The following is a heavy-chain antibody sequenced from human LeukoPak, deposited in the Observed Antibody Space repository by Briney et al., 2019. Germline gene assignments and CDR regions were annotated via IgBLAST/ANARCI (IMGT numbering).Heavy chain of an antibody. CDR1: GGSISSSSYY. V-gene: IGHV4-39*01. J-gene: IGHJ6*02. D-gene: IGHD5-18*01. CDR3: ARHDGYRYYYGMDV. Sequence: PSETLSLTCTVSGGSISSSSYYWGWIRQPPGKGLEWIGSIYYSGSTYYNPSLKSRVTISVDTSKNQFSLKLSSVTAADTAVYYCARHDGYRYYYGMDVWGQGTTVTVSS. CDR2: IYYSGST.